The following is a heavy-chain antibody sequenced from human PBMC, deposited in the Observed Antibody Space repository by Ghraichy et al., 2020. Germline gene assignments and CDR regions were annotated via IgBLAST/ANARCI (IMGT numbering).Heavy chain of an antibody. V-gene: IGHV3-48*02. CDR2: ISSSSSTI. D-gene: IGHD1-26*01. J-gene: IGHJ2*01. CDR3: ARLPTTKWGKGYFDL. CDR1: GFTFSSYS. Sequence: GGSLRLSCAASGFTFSSYSMNWVRQAPGKGLEWVSYISSSSSTIYYADSVKGRFTISRDNAKNSLYLQMNSLRDEDTAVYYCARLPTTKWGKGYFDLWGRGTLVTVSS.